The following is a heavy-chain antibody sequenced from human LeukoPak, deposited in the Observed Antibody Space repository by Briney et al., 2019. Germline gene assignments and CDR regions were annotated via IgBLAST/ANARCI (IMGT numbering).Heavy chain of an antibody. CDR3: ARLQWEPPDY. D-gene: IGHD1-26*01. V-gene: IGHV3-7*03. CDR1: GLTFSNYA. CDR2: IRQDGSEK. J-gene: IGHJ4*02. Sequence: GGSLRLSCAASGLTFSNYAMTWVRLAPGKGPEWVANIRQDGSEKYHVDSVKGRFTVSRDNANNLLYLQMNSLRVEDTAVYYCARLQWEPPDYWGQGTLVIVSS.